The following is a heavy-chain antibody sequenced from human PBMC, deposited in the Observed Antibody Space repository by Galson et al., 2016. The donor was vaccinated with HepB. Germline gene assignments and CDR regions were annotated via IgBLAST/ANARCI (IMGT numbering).Heavy chain of an antibody. V-gene: IGHV3-23*01. J-gene: IGHJ4*01. Sequence: SLRLSCAASGFTFSRHSMSWVRQAPGKGLEWVSGTGVDGGPTFYAESVKGRVIMSKDMSKNTPSLQMNSLRSEDTAIYYCARDRGYFGSAFDYWGLGTLVTVSS. CDR2: TGVDGGPT. CDR3: ARDRGYFGSAFDY. D-gene: IGHD2/OR15-2a*01. CDR1: GFTFSRHS.